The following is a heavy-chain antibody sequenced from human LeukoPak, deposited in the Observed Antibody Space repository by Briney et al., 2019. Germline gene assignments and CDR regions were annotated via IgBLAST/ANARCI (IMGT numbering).Heavy chain of an antibody. CDR2: INPSGGTT. D-gene: IGHD2-2*01. CDR1: GYTFTSYY. V-gene: IGHV1-46*01. CDR3: ARVKGYCSSIQCWFDP. J-gene: IGHJ5*02. Sequence: ASVKVSCKASGYTFTSYYMHWVRQAPGQGLEWMGLINPSGGTTRYAQKFQGRVTMTRDLSTSTDYMELSSLRSEDTAVYYCARVKGYCSSIQCWFDPWGQGTLVTVSS.